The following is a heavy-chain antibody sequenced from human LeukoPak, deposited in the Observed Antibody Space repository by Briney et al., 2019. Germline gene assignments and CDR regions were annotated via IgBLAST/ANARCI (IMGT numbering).Heavy chain of an antibody. J-gene: IGHJ4*02. V-gene: IGHV3-21*01. Sequence: GGSLRLSCAASGFTLNKHAMSWVRQAPGEGLEWVSSISSSTSYIYYADSVKGRFTISKDNAKNSLYLQMNSLRAEDTAVYYCARAGGSTVSHSDYWGQGTLVTVSS. CDR2: ISSSTSYI. CDR3: ARAGGSTVSHSDY. D-gene: IGHD4-17*01. CDR1: GFTLNKHA.